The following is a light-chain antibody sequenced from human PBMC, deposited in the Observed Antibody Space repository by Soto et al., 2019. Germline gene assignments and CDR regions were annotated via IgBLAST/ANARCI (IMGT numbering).Light chain of an antibody. CDR1: QSISDW. J-gene: IGKJ1*01. V-gene: IGKV1-5*01. Sequence: DIQMTQSRSTLPAXXXXXXXXXCRASQSISDWLAXXQQKPXXAXXVLINHASSLQSGVPSRFSGSGSGTEFTLTISSLQPDDFATYYCQQYNSYSFGQGTKVDIK. CDR2: HAS. CDR3: QQYNSYS.